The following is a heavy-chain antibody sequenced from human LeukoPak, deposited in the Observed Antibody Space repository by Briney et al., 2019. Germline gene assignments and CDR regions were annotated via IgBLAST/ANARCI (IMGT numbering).Heavy chain of an antibody. Sequence: GGSLRLSCAASGFTFSDHYMSWIRQAPGKGLEWISYISSSGSTKYYADSVKGRFIISRDNAKNSLYLQMNSLRAEDTAVYYCARGSGLVRVDYWGQGTLVTVSS. CDR3: ARGSGLVRVDY. D-gene: IGHD6-19*01. CDR2: ISSSGSTK. J-gene: IGHJ4*02. V-gene: IGHV3-11*04. CDR1: GFTFSDHY.